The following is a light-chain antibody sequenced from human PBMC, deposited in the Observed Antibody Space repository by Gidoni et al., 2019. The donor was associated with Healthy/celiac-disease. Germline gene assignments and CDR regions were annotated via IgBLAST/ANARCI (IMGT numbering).Light chain of an antibody. CDR1: QSISSY. V-gene: IGKV1-39*01. CDR2: AAS. Sequence: DIQMTQSPSSLSASVGDRVTITCRASQSISSYLNWYQQKPGKAPKLLIYAASSLQSGVPSRFSGSGFGTDFTLTISSLQPEDFATYYCQQSYNTPPTFGQGTKLEIK. CDR3: QQSYNTPPT. J-gene: IGKJ2*01.